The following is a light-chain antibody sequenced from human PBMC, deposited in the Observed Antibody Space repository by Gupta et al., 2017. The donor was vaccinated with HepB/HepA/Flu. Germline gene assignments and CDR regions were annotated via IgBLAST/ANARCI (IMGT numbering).Light chain of an antibody. CDR2: KSS. J-gene: IGKJ1*01. Sequence: DIQMTQSPSTLSASVGDRVTITCRASQSVSNWLAWYQQKPGQVPKLLIQKSSILESGVPSRFSGSGSGTEFTLTISILQPDDFATYYCQQYNSHSETFGQGTKVEIK. V-gene: IGKV1-5*03. CDR3: QQYNSHSET. CDR1: QSVSNW.